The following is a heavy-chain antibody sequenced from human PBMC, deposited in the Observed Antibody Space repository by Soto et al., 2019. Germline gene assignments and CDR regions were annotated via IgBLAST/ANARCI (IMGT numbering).Heavy chain of an antibody. V-gene: IGHV4-31*02. D-gene: IGHD5-12*01. CDR2: IYNSGST. J-gene: IGHJ4*02. CDR3: ARARGYSGYDPPDY. Sequence: WTWIRQHPGKGLECIGYIYNSGSTYQNPSLKSRVTMSVDRSKNQFSLKLSSVTAADTAVYYCARARGYSGYDPPDYWGQGTLVTVYS.